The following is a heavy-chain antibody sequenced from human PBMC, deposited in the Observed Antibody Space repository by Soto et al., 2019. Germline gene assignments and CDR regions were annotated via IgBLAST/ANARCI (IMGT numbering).Heavy chain of an antibody. V-gene: IGHV1-46*01. J-gene: IGHJ6*02. CDR1: GYIFSSHC. CDR3: ASDGSGQGAPYVMDV. CDR2: INPGGGRT. D-gene: IGHD3-10*02. Sequence: ASVKVSCKASGYIFSSHCIYWVRQAPGQGLQWMGIINPGGGRTAYAQKFQGRVTLTRDMSTSTVYMELTSLTYDDTAVYYFASDGSGQGAPYVMDVWGQGTTVTVSS.